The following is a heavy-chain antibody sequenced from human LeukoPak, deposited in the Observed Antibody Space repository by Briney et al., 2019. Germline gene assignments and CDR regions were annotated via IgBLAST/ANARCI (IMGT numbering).Heavy chain of an antibody. V-gene: IGHV3-33*06. CDR2: IWYDGSIK. Sequence: GGSLRLSCAASGFTFSSYGMHWVRQAPGKGLEWVAVIWYDGSIKYYADSVKGRFTISRDNSKNTLYLQMNSLRAEDTAVYYCANEIRPNDYWGQGTQVTVSS. J-gene: IGHJ4*02. CDR1: GFTFSSYG. D-gene: IGHD4-17*01. CDR3: ANEIRPNDY.